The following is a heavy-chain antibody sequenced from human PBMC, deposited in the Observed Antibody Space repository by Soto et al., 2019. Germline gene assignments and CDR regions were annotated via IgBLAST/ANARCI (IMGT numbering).Heavy chain of an antibody. Sequence: GGSLRLSCAASGFTFSNAWMSWVRQAPGKGLEWVGRIKSKTDGGTTDYAAPVKGRFTISRDDSKNTLYLQMNSLKAEDTAVYYCTTETYYDFWSGYPVSDYWGQGTLVTVSS. CDR2: IKSKTDGGTT. CDR1: GFTFSNAW. CDR3: TTETYYDFWSGYPVSDY. J-gene: IGHJ4*02. D-gene: IGHD3-3*01. V-gene: IGHV3-15*01.